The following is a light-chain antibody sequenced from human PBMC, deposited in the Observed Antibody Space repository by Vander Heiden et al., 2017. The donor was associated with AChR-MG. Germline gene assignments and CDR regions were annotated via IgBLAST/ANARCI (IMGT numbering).Light chain of an antibody. Sequence: EIVMTQSPATLSVSPGERATLSCRASQSVSSNLAWYQQKPGQPPRLLIYGASTRATGIPARFSGSGSGTEFTLTISSLQSEDFAVYYCQQSNYWPPLTFGGGTKVDIK. J-gene: IGKJ4*01. CDR1: QSVSSN. V-gene: IGKV3-15*01. CDR3: QQSNYWPPLT. CDR2: GAS.